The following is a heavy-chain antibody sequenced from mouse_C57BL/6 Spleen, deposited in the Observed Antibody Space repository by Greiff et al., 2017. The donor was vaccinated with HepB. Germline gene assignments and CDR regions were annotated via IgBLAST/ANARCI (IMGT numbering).Heavy chain of an antibody. V-gene: IGHV1-26*01. D-gene: IGHD2-3*01. Sequence: EVQLQQSGPELVKPGASVKISCKASGYTFTDYYMNWVKQSHGKSLEWIGDINPNNGGTSYNQKFKGKATLTVDKSSSTTYMELPSLTTEDCAVYYCARVGYSFYAMDYWGRVTAVTVSS. CDR3: ARVGYSFYAMDY. CDR1: GYTFTDYY. CDR2: INPNNGGT. J-gene: IGHJ4*01.